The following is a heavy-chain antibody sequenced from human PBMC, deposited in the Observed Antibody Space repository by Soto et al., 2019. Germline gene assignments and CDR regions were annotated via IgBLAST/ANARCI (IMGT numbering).Heavy chain of an antibody. CDR2: IYYSGST. V-gene: IGHV4-30-4*01. CDR1: GGSISSGDYY. J-gene: IGHJ5*02. Sequence: LSLTCTVSGGSISSGDYYWSWIRQPPGKGLEWIGYIYYSGSTYYNPSPKSRVTISVDTSKNQFSLKLSSVTAADTAVYYCARNSIKIFGVASWGVNWLDPWGQGTLVTVYS. CDR3: ARNSIKIFGVASWGVNWLDP. D-gene: IGHD3-3*01.